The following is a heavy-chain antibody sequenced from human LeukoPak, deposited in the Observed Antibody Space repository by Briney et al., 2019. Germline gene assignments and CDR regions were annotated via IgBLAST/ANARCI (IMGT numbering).Heavy chain of an antibody. Sequence: SETLSLTCTVSGGSVSSYYRSWIRQPPGKGLEWIGYIYCSGSTNYNPSLKSRLTISLDAAKNQFYLKLSSVTAADTAVYYCARDRGYTYGAGYYYGMDVWGQGTTVTVSS. CDR2: IYCSGST. CDR1: GGSVSSYY. CDR3: ARDRGYTYGAGYYYGMDV. V-gene: IGHV4-59*02. D-gene: IGHD5-18*01. J-gene: IGHJ6*02.